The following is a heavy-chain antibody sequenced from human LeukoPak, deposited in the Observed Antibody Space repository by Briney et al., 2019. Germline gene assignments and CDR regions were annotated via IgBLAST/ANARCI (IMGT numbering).Heavy chain of an antibody. Sequence: SETLSLTCTVSGGSISSSSYYWGWIRQPPGKGLEWIGSIYYSGSTYYNPSLKSRVTISVDTSKNQFSLKLSSVTAADTAVYYCARDFNGLGIYYDSSGYSNGNWFDPWGQGTLVTVSS. J-gene: IGHJ5*02. CDR2: IYYSGST. CDR1: GGSISSSSYY. V-gene: IGHV4-39*07. D-gene: IGHD3-22*01. CDR3: ARDFNGLGIYYDSSGYSNGNWFDP.